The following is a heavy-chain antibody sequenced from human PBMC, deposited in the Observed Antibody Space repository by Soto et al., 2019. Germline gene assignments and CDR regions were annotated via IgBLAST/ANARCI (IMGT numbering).Heavy chain of an antibody. J-gene: IGHJ5*02. CDR2: ISHSGTS. CDR3: SSASGGHSGWVHLPDP. CDR1: CYSISSGYS. V-gene: IGHV4-38-2*01. Sequence: SEPLSLACPVSCYSISSGYSRSWLRQTPVKGLEWIGSISHSGTSFYNPSISSRVTISLDTSNNHFSLKLNSLTATDTAVYYCSSASGGHSGWVHLPDPLGQGTLVTVSS. D-gene: IGHD2-21*02.